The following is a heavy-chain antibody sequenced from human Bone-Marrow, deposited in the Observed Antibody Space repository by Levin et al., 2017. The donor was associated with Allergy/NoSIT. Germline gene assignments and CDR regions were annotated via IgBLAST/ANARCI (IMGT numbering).Heavy chain of an antibody. J-gene: IGHJ3*02. Sequence: ASVKVSCKASGYTFTDYYIHWVRQAPGQGLEWMGWINPDSGGTKYAQKFQGRVTLTRDTSISTAYMELSRLRSDDAAVYYCARVSLVATSPDAFDIWGRGTMITVSS. CDR1: GYTFTDYY. D-gene: IGHD5-12*01. CDR2: INPDSGGT. V-gene: IGHV1-2*02. CDR3: ARVSLVATSPDAFDI.